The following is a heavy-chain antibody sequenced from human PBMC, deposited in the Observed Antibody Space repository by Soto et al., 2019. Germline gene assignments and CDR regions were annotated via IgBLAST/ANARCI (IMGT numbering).Heavy chain of an antibody. D-gene: IGHD2-21*02. CDR2: ISAFNGYT. CDR1: GYIFNKYG. Sequence: ASVKVSCKASGYIFNKYGFNWVRQAPGQGLEWMGRISAFNGYTNFAQKFQGRVTLTTDTSTNTAYMELSSLRSDDTAIYYCARGRGVVTPAGTPDAFDVWGQGTMVTVSS. V-gene: IGHV1-18*01. J-gene: IGHJ3*01. CDR3: ARGRGVVTPAGTPDAFDV.